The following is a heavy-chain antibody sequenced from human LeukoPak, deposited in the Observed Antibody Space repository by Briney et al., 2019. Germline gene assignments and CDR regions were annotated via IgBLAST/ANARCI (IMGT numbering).Heavy chain of an antibody. CDR3: ARGLFLMGATTYNWFDP. J-gene: IGHJ5*02. Sequence: SETLSLTCAVYGGSFSGYYWSWIRQPPGKGLEWIGEINHSGSTNYNPSLKSRVTISVDTSKNQFSLKLSSVTAADTAVYYCARGLFLMGATTYNWFDPWGQGTLVTVSS. CDR2: INHSGST. V-gene: IGHV4-34*01. CDR1: GGSFSGYY. D-gene: IGHD1-26*01.